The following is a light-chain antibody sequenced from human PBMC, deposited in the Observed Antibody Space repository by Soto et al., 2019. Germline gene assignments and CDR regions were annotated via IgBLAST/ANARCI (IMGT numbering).Light chain of an antibody. CDR1: SSGIGNNY. CDR3: GAWDSRLSAVV. J-gene: IGLJ2*01. V-gene: IGLV1-51*01. CDR2: DNG. Sequence: QSVLTQPPSVSAAPGQKVTISCSGSSSGIGNNYVSWYQQLPGTAPKLLIYDNGKRPSGIPDRFSGSKSGTSATLGIAGLQTEDEAGYYCGAWDSRLSAVVFGGGTQLTVL.